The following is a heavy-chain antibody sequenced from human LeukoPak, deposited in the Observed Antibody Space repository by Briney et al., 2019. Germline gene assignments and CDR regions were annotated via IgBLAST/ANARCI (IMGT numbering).Heavy chain of an antibody. CDR3: ASRATGGYDPFDY. Sequence: SETLSLTCTVSGGSISSGGYYWSWIRQHPGKGLEWIGYIYYSGSTYYNPSLKSRVTISVDTSKNQFSLKLSSVTAAGTAVYYCASRATGGYDPFDYWGQGTLVTVSS. CDR2: IYYSGST. D-gene: IGHD5-12*01. V-gene: IGHV4-31*03. J-gene: IGHJ4*02. CDR1: GGSISSGGYY.